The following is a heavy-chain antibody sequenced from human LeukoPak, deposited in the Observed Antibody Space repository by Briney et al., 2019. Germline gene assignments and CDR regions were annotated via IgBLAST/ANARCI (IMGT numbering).Heavy chain of an antibody. J-gene: IGHJ6*02. CDR1: GGSISSYY. CDR2: INHSGST. V-gene: IGHV4-34*01. D-gene: IGHD1-26*01. Sequence: SETLSLTCTVSGGSISSYYWSWIRQPPGKGLEWIGEINHSGSTNYNPSLKSRVTISVDTSKNQFSLKLSSVTAADTAVYYCASSSSVGYYYGMDVWGQGTTVTVSS. CDR3: ASSSSVGYYYGMDV.